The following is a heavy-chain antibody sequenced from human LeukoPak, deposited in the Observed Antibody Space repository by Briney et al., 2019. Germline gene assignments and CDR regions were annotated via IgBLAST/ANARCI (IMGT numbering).Heavy chain of an antibody. CDR1: GFTFSSYS. CDR2: ISSSSSTI. D-gene: IGHD3-10*01. Sequence: GGSLRLSCAASGFTFSSYSMNWVRQAPGKGLEWVSYISSSSSTIYYADSVKGRFTISRDNAKNSLYLQMSSLRAEDTAVYYCARDMLDYYGSGKYYWGQGTLVTVSS. V-gene: IGHV3-48*01. J-gene: IGHJ4*02. CDR3: ARDMLDYYGSGKYY.